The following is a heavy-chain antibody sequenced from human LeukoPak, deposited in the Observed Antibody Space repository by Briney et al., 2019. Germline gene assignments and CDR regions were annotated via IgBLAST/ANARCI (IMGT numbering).Heavy chain of an antibody. J-gene: IGHJ4*02. Sequence: GGSLRLSCAASGFTFSSYAMSWVRQAPGKGLEWVSAISGSCGSTYYADSVKGRFTISRDNSKNTLYLQMNSLRAEDTAVYYCAKAGGRYCSSTSCDPFDYWGQGTLVTVSS. CDR2: ISGSCGST. D-gene: IGHD2-2*01. V-gene: IGHV3-23*01. CDR1: GFTFSSYA. CDR3: AKAGGRYCSSTSCDPFDY.